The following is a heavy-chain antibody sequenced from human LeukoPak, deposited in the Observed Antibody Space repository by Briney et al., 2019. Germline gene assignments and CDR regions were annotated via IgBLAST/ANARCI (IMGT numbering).Heavy chain of an antibody. CDR3: ARVSYYGSGSYYKDYYYGMDV. CDR2: INPNSGGT. J-gene: IGHJ6*02. V-gene: IGHV1-2*02. CDR1: GYTFTGYY. Sequence: ASVKVSCKASGYTFTGYYMHWVRQAPGQGLEWMGWINPNSGGTNYAQKFQGRVTMTRDTSISTAYMELSRLRSDDTAVYYCARVSYYGSGSYYKDYYYGMDVWGQGTTVTVSS. D-gene: IGHD3-10*01.